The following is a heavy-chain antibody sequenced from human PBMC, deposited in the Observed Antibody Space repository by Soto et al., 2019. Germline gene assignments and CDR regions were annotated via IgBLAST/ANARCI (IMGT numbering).Heavy chain of an antibody. V-gene: IGHV4-59*01. Sequence: NPSETLSLTCTVSGGSISSYYWSWIRQPPGKGLEWIGYIYYSGSTNYNPSLKSRVTISVDTSKNQFSLKLSSVTAADTAVYYCAREDLARRFDYWGQGTLVTVSS. CDR3: AREDLARRFDY. D-gene: IGHD3-3*02. CDR1: GGSISSYY. J-gene: IGHJ4*02. CDR2: IYYSGST.